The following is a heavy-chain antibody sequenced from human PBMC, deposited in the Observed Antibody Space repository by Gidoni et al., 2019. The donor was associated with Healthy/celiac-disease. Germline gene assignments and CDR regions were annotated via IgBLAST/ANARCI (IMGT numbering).Heavy chain of an antibody. CDR1: GFTFRDYS. Sequence: QVQLVASGGGLVKPGGSLRLSCAASGFTFRDYSMSWIRQAPGKGLEWVSNISSSGSTIYYADSVKGRFTSSRDNAKNSLYLQMNSLRAEDTAVYYCARAWGPTGYYSYYYYGMDVWGQGTTVTASS. CDR2: ISSSGSTI. D-gene: IGHD3-9*01. CDR3: ARAWGPTGYYSYYYYGMDV. V-gene: IGHV3-11*01. J-gene: IGHJ6*02.